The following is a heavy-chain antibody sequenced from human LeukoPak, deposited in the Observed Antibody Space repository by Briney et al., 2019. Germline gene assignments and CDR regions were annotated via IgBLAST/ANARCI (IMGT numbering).Heavy chain of an antibody. Sequence: QPGGSLRLSCAASGFTFSSYAMSWVRQAPGKGLVWVSRINSDGSSTSYADSVKGRFTISRDNAKNTLYLQMNSLRAEDTAVYYCARGPTTTGRGDDYYYDSSGYYPYWGQGTLVTVSS. CDR2: INSDGSST. CDR3: ARGPTTTGRGDDYYYDSSGYYPY. D-gene: IGHD3-22*01. V-gene: IGHV3-74*01. CDR1: GFTFSSYA. J-gene: IGHJ4*02.